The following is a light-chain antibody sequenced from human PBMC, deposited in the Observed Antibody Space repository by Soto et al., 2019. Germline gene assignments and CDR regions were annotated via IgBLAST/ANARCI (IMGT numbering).Light chain of an antibody. Sequence: QSALTQPASVSGSPGQSITISCTGTSSDVGGYNHVSWYQHHPGKAPKLMIYEVTKRPSGVSNRFSGSKSGDTASLTISGLQAEDEADYYCSSYTSSSTYVFGTGTKATVL. V-gene: IGLV2-14*01. CDR1: SSDVGGYNH. CDR2: EVT. CDR3: SSYTSSSTYV. J-gene: IGLJ1*01.